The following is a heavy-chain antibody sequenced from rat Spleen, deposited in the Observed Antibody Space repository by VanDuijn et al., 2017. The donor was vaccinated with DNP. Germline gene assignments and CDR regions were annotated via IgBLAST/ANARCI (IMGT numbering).Heavy chain of an antibody. CDR3: ARPQKWEGSPFDY. CDR2: ISYEGHST. J-gene: IGHJ2*01. V-gene: IGHV5-22*01. D-gene: IGHD1-11*01. CDR1: GFTFSDYY. Sequence: EVQLVESGGGLVQPGRSLKLSCAASGFTFSDYYMAWVRQAPKKGLEWVASISYEGHSTYYGDSVKGRFTISRDNTKSTLYLQMNSLRSEDTATYYCARPQKWEGSPFDYWGQGVMVSVSS.